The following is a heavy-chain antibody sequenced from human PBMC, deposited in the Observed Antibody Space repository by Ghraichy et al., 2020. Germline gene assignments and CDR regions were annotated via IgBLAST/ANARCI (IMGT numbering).Heavy chain of an antibody. CDR2: ISSSSSYI. Sequence: GGSLRLSCAASGFTFSSYSMNWVRQAPGKGLEWVSSISSSSSYIYYADSVKGRFTISRDNAKNSLYLQMNSLRAEDTAVYYCARDLQQPRLAYYYYGMDVWGQGTTVTVSS. CDR1: GFTFSSYS. V-gene: IGHV3-21*01. J-gene: IGHJ6*02. CDR3: ARDLQQPRLAYYYYGMDV. D-gene: IGHD6-13*01.